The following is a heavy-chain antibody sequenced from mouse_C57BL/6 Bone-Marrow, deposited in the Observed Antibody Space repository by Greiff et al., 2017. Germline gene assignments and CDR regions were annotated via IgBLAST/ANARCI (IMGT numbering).Heavy chain of an antibody. Sequence: QVQLQQPGAELVKPGASVKMSCKASGYTFTSYWITWVKQRPGQGLEWIGDIYPGSGSTNYNEKFKSKATLTVDTSSSTAYMQLSSLTSEDSAVYYCARYDYDSFYAMDYWGQGTSVTVSS. J-gene: IGHJ4*01. CDR1: GYTFTSYW. CDR3: ARYDYDSFYAMDY. CDR2: IYPGSGST. D-gene: IGHD2-4*01. V-gene: IGHV1-55*01.